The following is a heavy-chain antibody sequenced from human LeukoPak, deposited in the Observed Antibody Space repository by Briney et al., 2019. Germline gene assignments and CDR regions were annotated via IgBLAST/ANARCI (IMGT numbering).Heavy chain of an antibody. CDR1: GFIFSRYT. Sequence: PGGSLRLSCAASGFIFSRYTMNWVRQAPGKGLEWVSSISSTSTYIYYADSVKGRFTVSRDNAKKSLYLQMNSLRADDTAVYYCTRDEDEELARDYWGQGTLVTVSS. V-gene: IGHV3-21*01. CDR2: ISSTSTYI. J-gene: IGHJ4*02. D-gene: IGHD6-13*01. CDR3: TRDEDEELARDY.